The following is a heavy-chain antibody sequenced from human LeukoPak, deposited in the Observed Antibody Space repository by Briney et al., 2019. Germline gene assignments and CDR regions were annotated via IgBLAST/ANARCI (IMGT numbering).Heavy chain of an antibody. Sequence: SETLSLTCAVCGGSFSGYYWSWIRQPPGKGLEWIGEINHSGSTNCNPSLKSRVTISVDTSKNQFSLKLSSVTAADTAVYYCARGRNYYYYYYMDVWGKGTTVTVSS. J-gene: IGHJ6*03. CDR3: ARGRNYYYYYYMDV. V-gene: IGHV4-34*01. CDR2: INHSGST. CDR1: GGSFSGYY. D-gene: IGHD1-14*01.